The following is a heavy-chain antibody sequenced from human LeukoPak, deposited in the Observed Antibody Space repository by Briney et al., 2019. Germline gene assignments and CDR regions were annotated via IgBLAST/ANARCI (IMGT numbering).Heavy chain of an antibody. CDR1: GFTFSSYA. J-gene: IGHJ4*02. Sequence: GGSLRLSCAAFGFTFSSYAMSWVRQAPGKGLEWVSAISGSGGSTYYADSVKGRFTISRDNSKNTLYLQMNSLRAEDTAVYYCAESPLISVATNYWGQGTLVTVSS. CDR2: ISGSGGST. CDR3: AESPLISVATNY. V-gene: IGHV3-23*01. D-gene: IGHD5-12*01.